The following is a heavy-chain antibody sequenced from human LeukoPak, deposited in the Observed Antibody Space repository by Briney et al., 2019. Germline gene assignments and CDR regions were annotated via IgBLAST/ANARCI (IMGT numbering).Heavy chain of an antibody. CDR3: ARGSLYDSGDYGTDY. CDR1: GFTFSSYE. V-gene: IGHV3-48*03. J-gene: IGHJ4*02. Sequence: GGSLRLSCAASGFTFSSYEMNWVRQAPGKGLEWVSYISGSGSTIYYADSVMGRFTISRENAKNTLYLQMNSLRAEDTAVYYCARGSLYDSGDYGTDYWGQGTLVTVSS. D-gene: IGHD4-17*01. CDR2: ISGSGSTI.